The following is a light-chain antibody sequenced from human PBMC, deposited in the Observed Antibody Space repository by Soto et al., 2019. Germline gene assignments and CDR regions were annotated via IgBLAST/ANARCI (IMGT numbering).Light chain of an antibody. CDR2: GND. CDR3: QSYDSTLFYV. J-gene: IGLJ1*01. CDR1: SSNIGANYD. V-gene: IGLV1-40*01. Sequence: QSVLTQPPSVSGAPGQRVTISCTGNSSNIGANYDVNWYQQLPGTAPKLIIYGNDNRPSGVPDRFSGSKSGTSASLATTGLQAEDEAEYFCQSYDSTLFYVFGTGTKVTVL.